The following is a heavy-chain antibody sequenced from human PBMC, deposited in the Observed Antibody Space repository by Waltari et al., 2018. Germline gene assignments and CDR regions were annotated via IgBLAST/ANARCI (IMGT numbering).Heavy chain of an antibody. D-gene: IGHD4-17*01. CDR3: ARDHTIYGDYSSDL. V-gene: IGHV7-4-1*02. CDR1: GYAFNPYA. CDR2: INTDTGHP. Sequence: QVQLVHSGSEVKTPGASVKVSCTASGYAFNPYAINWVRQAPGQGLQWMGWINTDTGHPTYAPGFTGRFVFSLDTSVTTTFLQISDLRAEDTAVYFCARDHTIYGDYSSDLWGQGALVTVSS. J-gene: IGHJ4*02.